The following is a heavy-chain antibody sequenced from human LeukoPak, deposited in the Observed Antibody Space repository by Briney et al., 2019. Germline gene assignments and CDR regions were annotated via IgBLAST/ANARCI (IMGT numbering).Heavy chain of an antibody. CDR2: INHSGST. CDR1: GGSFSGYY. V-gene: IGHV4-34*01. Sequence: SETLSLTCAVYGGSFSGYYWSWIRQPPGKGLEWIGEINHSGSTNYNPSLKSRVTISVDTSKNQFSLNLNSLTAADTAIYYCARVLSDSSGYNFEYWGQGTLVTVSS. D-gene: IGHD5-18*01. CDR3: ARVLSDSSGYNFEY. J-gene: IGHJ4*02.